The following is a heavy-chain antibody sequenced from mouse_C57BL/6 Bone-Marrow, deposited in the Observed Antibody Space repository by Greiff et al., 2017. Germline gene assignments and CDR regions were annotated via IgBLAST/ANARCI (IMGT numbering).Heavy chain of an antibody. Sequence: EVQLQQSGAELVRPGASVKLSCTASGFNIKDDYMHWVKQRPEQGLEWIGWIDPENGDTEYASKFQGKATITADTSSNTAYLQLSSLTSEDTAVYYCTTPYYYGSPYAMDYWGQGTSVTVSS. D-gene: IGHD1-1*01. CDR3: TTPYYYGSPYAMDY. CDR2: IDPENGDT. V-gene: IGHV14-4*01. CDR1: GFNIKDDY. J-gene: IGHJ4*01.